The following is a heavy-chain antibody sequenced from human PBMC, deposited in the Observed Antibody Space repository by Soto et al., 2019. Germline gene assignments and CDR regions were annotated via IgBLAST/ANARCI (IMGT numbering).Heavy chain of an antibody. CDR3: ARESSSSCHDY. CDR1: GGAFSSYA. CDR2: ISAYNGNT. J-gene: IGHJ4*02. D-gene: IGHD6-13*01. Sequence: ASVKVSCKASGGAFSSYAISWVRQAPGQGLEWMGWISAYNGNTNYAQKLQGRVTMTTDTSTSTAYMELRSLRSDDTAVYYCARESSSSCHDYWGQGTLVTVSS. V-gene: IGHV1-18*01.